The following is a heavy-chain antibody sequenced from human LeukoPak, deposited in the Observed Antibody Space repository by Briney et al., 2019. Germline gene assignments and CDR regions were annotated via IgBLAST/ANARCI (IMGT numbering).Heavy chain of an antibody. CDR3: AKSGQRGFSFDP. CDR2: GDHTGGT. D-gene: IGHD1-26*01. V-gene: IGHV4-34*01. Sequence: SETLSLTCAVYGGSFTGYYWSWIRQPPGKGLEWIGEGDHTGGTKYNPSLKSRVTISADSSKNQFSLKWYSATAADTGLYYCAKSGQRGFSFDPWGQGTLVIVAS. J-gene: IGHJ5*02. CDR1: GGSFTGYY.